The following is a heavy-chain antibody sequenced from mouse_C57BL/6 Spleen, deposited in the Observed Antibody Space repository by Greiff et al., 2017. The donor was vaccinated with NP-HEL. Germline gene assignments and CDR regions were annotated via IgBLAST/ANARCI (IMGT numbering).Heavy chain of an antibody. CDR2: ISYDGSN. J-gene: IGHJ1*03. D-gene: IGHD2-4*01. V-gene: IGHV3-6*01. Sequence: EVKLMESGPGLVKPSQSLSLTCSVTGYSITSGYYWNWIRQFPGNKLEWMGYISYDGSNNYNPSLKNRISITRDTSKNQFFLKLNSVTTEDTATYYCARGYYDYDDGPFYWYFDVWGTGTTVTVSS. CDR3: ARGYYDYDDGPFYWYFDV. CDR1: GYSITSGYY.